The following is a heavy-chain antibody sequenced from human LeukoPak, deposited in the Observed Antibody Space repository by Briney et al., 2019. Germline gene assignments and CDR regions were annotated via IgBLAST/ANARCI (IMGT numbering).Heavy chain of an antibody. CDR2: SYYSGST. D-gene: IGHD2-21*02. CDR1: GGSISSYY. V-gene: IGHV4-59*01. CDR3: ARDPMPKQYCLDDCYSIFEY. Sequence: SETLSLTCTVSGGSISSYYWNWIRQPTGKVLECIGYSYYSGSTNYNPSLKSRVTISVDTSKNQFSLNLSSVTAADTAVYYCARDPMPKQYCLDDCYSIFEYWGQGTLVTVSS. J-gene: IGHJ4*02.